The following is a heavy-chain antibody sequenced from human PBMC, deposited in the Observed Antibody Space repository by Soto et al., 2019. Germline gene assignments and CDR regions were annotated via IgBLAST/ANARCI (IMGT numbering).Heavy chain of an antibody. CDR1: GYTFTTYG. V-gene: IGHV1-18*01. CDR3: TRGYCNSPSCSGSDWFDP. D-gene: IGHD2-2*01. J-gene: IGHJ5*02. CDR2: VSTYNGHT. Sequence: ASVKVSCKASGYTFTTYGISWVRQAPGQGLEWMGLVSTYNGHTNYAPKLQGRVTMIRDTSTSTANMELRSLVSDDTAIYYCTRGYCNSPSCSGSDWFDPWGQGTLVTVSS.